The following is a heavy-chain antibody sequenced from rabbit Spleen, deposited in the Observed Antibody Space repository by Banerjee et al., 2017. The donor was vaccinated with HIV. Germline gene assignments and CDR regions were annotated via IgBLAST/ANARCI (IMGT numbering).Heavy chain of an antibody. CDR2: IGAANGFT. Sequence: QEQLVESGGGLVKPGASLTLTCTASGFSFSNSYYMCWVRQAPGKGLEWIACIGAANGFTSYSNWAKGRFTLSKTSSTTVTLQMTSLTAADTATYFCARYTGISFSSYGMDLWGPGTLVTVS. V-gene: IGHV1S45*01. CDR1: GFSFSNSYY. D-gene: IGHD7-1*01. J-gene: IGHJ6*01. CDR3: ARYTGISFSSYGMDL.